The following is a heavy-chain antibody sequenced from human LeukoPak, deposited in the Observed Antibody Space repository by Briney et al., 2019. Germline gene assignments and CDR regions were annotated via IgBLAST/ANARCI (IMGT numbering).Heavy chain of an antibody. Sequence: PSETLSLTCTVSGGSISTSRYYWGWIRQPSGKGLEWIGSIYYSGTTYYNLSLKSRVTISVDTSRNQFSLRLSSVTAADTAVYYCARNDYGDYASDYWGQGTLVTVSS. CDR3: ARNDYGDYASDY. CDR2: IYYSGTT. CDR1: GGSISTSRYY. V-gene: IGHV4-39*01. J-gene: IGHJ4*02. D-gene: IGHD4-17*01.